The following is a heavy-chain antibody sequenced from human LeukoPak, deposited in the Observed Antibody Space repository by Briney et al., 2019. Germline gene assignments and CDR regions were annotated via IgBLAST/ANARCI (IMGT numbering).Heavy chain of an antibody. CDR3: ARQRHYGSGSYPDY. V-gene: IGHV4-39*01. Sequence: VSGGSISSSSYYWGWIRKPPGKGLEWLGSIYYSGSTCYNPSLQSRVTISVDTSKNQFSLKLSSVTAADTAVYYCARQRHYGSGSYPDYWGQGTLVTVSS. CDR1: GGSISSSSYY. CDR2: IYYSGST. D-gene: IGHD3-10*01. J-gene: IGHJ4*02.